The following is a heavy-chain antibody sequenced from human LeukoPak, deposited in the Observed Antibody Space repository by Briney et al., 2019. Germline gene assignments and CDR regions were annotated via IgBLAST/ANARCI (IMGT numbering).Heavy chain of an antibody. CDR1: GGSISSYY. J-gene: IGHJ6*03. CDR2: IYYSGST. CDR3: ARARYCSSTSCYEGYYYYYYMDV. Sequence: SETLSLTCTVSGGSISSYYWSWIRQPPGKGLEWIGYIYYSGSTNYNPSLKSRVTISVDTSKNQFSLKLSSVTAADTAVYYCARARYCSSTSCYEGYYYYYYMDVWGKGTTVTVSS. D-gene: IGHD2-2*01. V-gene: IGHV4-59*01.